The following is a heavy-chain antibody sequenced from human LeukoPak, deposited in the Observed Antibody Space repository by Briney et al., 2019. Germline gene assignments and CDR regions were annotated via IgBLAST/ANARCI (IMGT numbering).Heavy chain of an antibody. CDR3: AKSYDNGWYVCDY. J-gene: IGHJ4*02. V-gene: IGHV3-30*09. D-gene: IGHD6-19*01. Sequence: QPGGSLRLSCAASGFTFSNFAMNWVRQAPGRGLEWVAFISYDGSIKSYADSVKGRFAVSRDNSKNTLYLQMNSLRPEDTAFCYCAKSYDNGWYVCDYWGQGTLVTVSS. CDR2: ISYDGSIK. CDR1: GFTFSNFA.